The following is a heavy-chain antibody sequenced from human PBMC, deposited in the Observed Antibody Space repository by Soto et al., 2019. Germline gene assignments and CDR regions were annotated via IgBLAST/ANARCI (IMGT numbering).Heavy chain of an antibody. CDR1: GFSFSHYA. Sequence: GGSLRLSCAASGFSFSHYAMHWVRQPPGKGLEWVALISYDGDNQYFTDSVRGRFTISRDNSKTTVYVEMNNLRLDDTATYYCVCAPSDSSNAFDLWGQGTMGTVSS. CDR2: ISYDGDNQ. V-gene: IGHV3-30*04. D-gene: IGHD3-22*01. CDR3: VCAPSDSSNAFDL. J-gene: IGHJ5*02.